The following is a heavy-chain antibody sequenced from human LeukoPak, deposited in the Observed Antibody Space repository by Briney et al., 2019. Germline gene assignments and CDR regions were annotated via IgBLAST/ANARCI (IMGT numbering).Heavy chain of an antibody. CDR1: GFTVISNY. V-gene: IGHV3-53*01. J-gene: IGHJ4*02. CDR3: ARAHYGSGSYGLDY. D-gene: IGHD3-10*01. Sequence: GGSLRLSCAASGFTVISNYMSWVRQAPGKGLEWVSVIYSGGSTYYADSVKGRFTISRDNSKITLYLQMNSLRAEDTAVYYCARAHYGSGSYGLDYWGQGTLVTVSS. CDR2: IYSGGST.